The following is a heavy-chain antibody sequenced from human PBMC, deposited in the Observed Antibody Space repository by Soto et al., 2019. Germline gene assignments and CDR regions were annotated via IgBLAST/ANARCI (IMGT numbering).Heavy chain of an antibody. CDR1: GYTFSNFW. J-gene: IGHJ4*02. D-gene: IGHD6-13*01. CDR3: ARSPRSSPYFDY. Sequence: GESLKISCQCSGYTFSNFWIAWVRQLPGKGLEYMGIIYPGDSETRYSPSFHGKVTISADRSIGTAYLQWSSLEASDSAFYFCARSPRSSPYFDYWGQGTLVTVSS. CDR2: IYPGDSET. V-gene: IGHV5-51*01.